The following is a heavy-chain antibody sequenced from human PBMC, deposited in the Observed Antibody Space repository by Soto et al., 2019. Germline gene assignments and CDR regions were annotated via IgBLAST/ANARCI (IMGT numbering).Heavy chain of an antibody. CDR2: ISITSTTI. CDR1: EFTFSGYS. CDR3: ARDAGWFFDY. Sequence: GGSLRLSCAASEFTFSGYSMTWVRQAPGKGLEWVSFISITSTTIHYTDSVKGRFTISRDNAKKSLYLQMNSLRDEDTALYYCARDAGWFFDYWGQGTPVTVSS. V-gene: IGHV3-48*02. D-gene: IGHD6-19*01. J-gene: IGHJ4*02.